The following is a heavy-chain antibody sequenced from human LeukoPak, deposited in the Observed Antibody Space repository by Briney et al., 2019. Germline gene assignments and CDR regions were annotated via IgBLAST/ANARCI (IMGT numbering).Heavy chain of an antibody. V-gene: IGHV1-18*01. CDR1: GYTFTDYG. J-gene: IGHJ5*02. Sequence: GASVKVSCKTSGYTFTDYGISWVRQAPGQGLEWMGWISTSKGNTIYAQRLQGRVTLTTDTSTNTAYMELRSLRSDDTAIYHCARDIQWRFDPWGQGTLVTVSS. CDR3: ARDIQWRFDP. CDR2: ISTSKGNT. D-gene: IGHD2-8*01.